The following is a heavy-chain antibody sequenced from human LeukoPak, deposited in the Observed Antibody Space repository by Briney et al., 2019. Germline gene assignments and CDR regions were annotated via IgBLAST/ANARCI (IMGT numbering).Heavy chain of an antibody. CDR3: ARDRGWKIFDY. Sequence: PGGSLRLSCAASGFTFSVSWMSWVRQAPGKGLEWVANIKEDGSVKNYVDSVKGRLTVSRDNAKKSLFLQMNSLRAEDTAVYYCARDRGWKIFDYWGQGTLVTVSS. CDR2: IKEDGSVK. D-gene: IGHD1-1*01. J-gene: IGHJ4*02. V-gene: IGHV3-7*01. CDR1: GFTFSVSW.